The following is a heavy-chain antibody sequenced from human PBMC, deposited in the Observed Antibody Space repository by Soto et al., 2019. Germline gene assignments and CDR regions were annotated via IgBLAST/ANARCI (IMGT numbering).Heavy chain of an antibody. Sequence: EASVKVSCKASGYTFTSYDINWVRQAPGQGFEWMGWINPKSRGTNYAQKFQGRVTMTRDTSNSTAYMELRGLTSDDTAVYYCARVTLKAGNWFDPWGQGTQVTVSS. CDR1: GYTFTSYD. J-gene: IGHJ5*02. V-gene: IGHV1-2*02. CDR3: ARVTLKAGNWFDP. CDR2: INPKSRGT.